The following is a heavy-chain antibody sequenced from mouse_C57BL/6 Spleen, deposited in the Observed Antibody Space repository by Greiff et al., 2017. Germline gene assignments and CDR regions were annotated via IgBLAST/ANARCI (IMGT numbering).Heavy chain of an antibody. J-gene: IGHJ3*01. D-gene: IGHD2-4*01. CDR2: IYPGDGDT. CDR3: ARGDYDYDEEFAY. Sequence: QVQPQQSGAELVKPGASVKISCKASGYAFSSYWMNWVKQRPGKGLEWIGQIYPGDGDTNYNGKFKGKATLTADKSSSTAYMQLSSLTSEDSAVYFCARGDYDYDEEFAYWGQGTLVTVSA. CDR1: GYAFSSYW. V-gene: IGHV1-80*01.